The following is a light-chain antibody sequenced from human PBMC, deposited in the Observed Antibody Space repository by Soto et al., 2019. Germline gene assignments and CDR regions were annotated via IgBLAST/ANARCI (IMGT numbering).Light chain of an antibody. V-gene: IGLV1-40*01. CDR1: SSNLGAGYD. CDR2: GNR. Sequence: QSALTQPPSVSGAPGQRVTIPCTGNSSNLGAGYDVHWYQQLPGTAPKLVIYGNRNRPSGVPERFSGSKSGTSASLAITGLXAEDEGDYYCQAYDYSLTASVFGGGTKVTVL. J-gene: IGLJ3*02. CDR3: QAYDYSLTASV.